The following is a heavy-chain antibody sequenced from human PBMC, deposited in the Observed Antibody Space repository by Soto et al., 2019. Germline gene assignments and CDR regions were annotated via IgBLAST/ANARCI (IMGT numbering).Heavy chain of an antibody. J-gene: IGHJ4*02. CDR3: ARHKILERVFDY. CDR2: IYYRGSS. V-gene: IGHV4-39*01. CDR1: GGSISGDYY. D-gene: IGHD3-3*01. Sequence: ETLSLTCSVSGGSISGDYYWGWIRQPPGKGLEWIGNIYYRGSSYYIPSLQSRVVMSVDTSKNQFSLKLSSVSAADTAVYYCARHKILERVFDYWGQGTQVTVSS.